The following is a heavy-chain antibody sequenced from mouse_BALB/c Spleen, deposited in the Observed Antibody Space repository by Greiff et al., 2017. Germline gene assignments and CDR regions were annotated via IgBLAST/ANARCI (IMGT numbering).Heavy chain of an antibody. Sequence: VQLKESGGGLVKPGGSLKLSCAASGFTFSSYAMSWVRQTPEKRLEWVATISSGGSYTYYPDSVKGRFTISRDNAKNTLYLQMSSLRSEDTAMYYCAREGLGLDWFAYWGQGTLVTVSA. CDR3: AREGLGLDWFAY. CDR1: GFTFSSYA. J-gene: IGHJ3*01. D-gene: IGHD2-4*01. V-gene: IGHV5-9-3*01. CDR2: ISSGGSYT.